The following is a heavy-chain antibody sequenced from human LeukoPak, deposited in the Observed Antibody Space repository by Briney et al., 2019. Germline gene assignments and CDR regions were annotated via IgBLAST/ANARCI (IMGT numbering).Heavy chain of an antibody. Sequence: GGSLRLSCAASGFTFSSYGMHWVRQAPGKGLEWVAVISYDGSNKYYADSVKGRFTIPRDNSKNTLYLQMNSLRAEDTAVYYCAIEFITISLPYYYMDVWGKGTTVTVSS. CDR1: GFTFSSYG. CDR3: AIEFITISLPYYYMDV. V-gene: IGHV3-30*03. J-gene: IGHJ6*03. D-gene: IGHD3-9*01. CDR2: ISYDGSNK.